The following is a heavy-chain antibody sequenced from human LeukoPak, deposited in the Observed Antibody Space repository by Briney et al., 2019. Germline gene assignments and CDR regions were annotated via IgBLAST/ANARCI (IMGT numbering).Heavy chain of an antibody. CDR2: ISPYSGDA. CDR1: GYTFYTYG. V-gene: IGHV1-18*04. J-gene: IGHJ5*02. Sequence: GASVKASCKASGYTFYTYGLSWVRQAPGQGLEWMGWISPYSGDANYAQKLQGRVTMTTDTATSKAYMELRSLRSDDTAMYYCARDPGVYSSGSYAPGWFDPWGQGSLVTVSS. D-gene: IGHD6-19*01. CDR3: ARDPGVYSSGSYAPGWFDP.